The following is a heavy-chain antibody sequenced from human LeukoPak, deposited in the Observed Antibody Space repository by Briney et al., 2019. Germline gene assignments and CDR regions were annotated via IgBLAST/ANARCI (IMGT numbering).Heavy chain of an antibody. Sequence: ASVKVSCKASGYTFTGYYMHWVRQAPGQGLEWMGWINPNSGGTNYAQKFQGGVTMTRDTSISTAYMELSRLRSDDTAVYYCASGEMDSSTLFDYWGQGTLVTVSS. CDR3: ASGEMDSSTLFDY. CDR1: GYTFTGYY. D-gene: IGHD6-13*01. V-gene: IGHV1-2*02. J-gene: IGHJ4*02. CDR2: INPNSGGT.